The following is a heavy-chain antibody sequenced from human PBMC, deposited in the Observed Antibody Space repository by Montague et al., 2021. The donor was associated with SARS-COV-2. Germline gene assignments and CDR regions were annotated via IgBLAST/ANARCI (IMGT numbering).Heavy chain of an antibody. D-gene: IGHD3-10*01. J-gene: IGHJ6*02. Sequence: TLSLTCTVSGGSISSGGYYWSWIRQHPGKGLEWIGYIYYSGSTYYNPSLKSRVTISVDTSKNQFSLKLSSVTAAATAVYCCALNYFRVRSWYGMDVWGQGTTVTVSS. V-gene: IGHV4-31*03. CDR3: ALNYFRVRSWYGMDV. CDR1: GGSISSGGYY. CDR2: IYYSGST.